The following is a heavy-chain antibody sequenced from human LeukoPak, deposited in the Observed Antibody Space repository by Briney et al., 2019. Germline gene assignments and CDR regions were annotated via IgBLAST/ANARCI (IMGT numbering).Heavy chain of an antibody. J-gene: IGHJ4*02. CDR1: GYTFTGYY. V-gene: IGHV1-2*02. D-gene: IGHD6-19*01. CDR2: INPNSGGT. Sequence: GASVKVSCKASGYTFTGYYMHWVRQAPGQGLEWMGWINPNSGGTNYAQKFQGRVTMTRDTSISTAYMELSRLRSDDTAVYYCARVISGWYYFDYWSQGTLVTVSS. CDR3: ARVISGWYYFDY.